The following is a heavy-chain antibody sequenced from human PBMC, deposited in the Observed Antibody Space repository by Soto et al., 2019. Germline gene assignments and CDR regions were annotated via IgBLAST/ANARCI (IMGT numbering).Heavy chain of an antibody. CDR2: IYYSGST. CDR1: GGSISSGGYY. V-gene: IGHV4-31*03. Sequence: QVQLQESGPGLVKPSQTLSLTCTVSGGSISSGGYYWSWIRQHPGKGLEWIGYIYYSGSTYYNPSLKSRVTISEDRSKNQFSLKLSSVTAADTAVYYCAREPAAHYYGSGGGFDYWGQGTLVTVSS. D-gene: IGHD3-10*01. CDR3: AREPAAHYYGSGGGFDY. J-gene: IGHJ4*02.